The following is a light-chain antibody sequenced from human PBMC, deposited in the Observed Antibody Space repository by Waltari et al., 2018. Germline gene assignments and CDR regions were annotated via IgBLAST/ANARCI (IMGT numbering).Light chain of an antibody. V-gene: IGLV8-61*01. CDR2: STN. CDR1: SGSVSHKYP. CDR3: VLYMGSAIWV. J-gene: IGLJ3*02. Sequence: QAVVTQEPSLSVSHGGTVTLTCGLNSGSVSHKYPPSWYQQTPGQPPRTLIYSTNTRSSGVPDRFSGSILGNKAALTITGAQADDECDYYCVLYMGSAIWVFGGGTKLTVL.